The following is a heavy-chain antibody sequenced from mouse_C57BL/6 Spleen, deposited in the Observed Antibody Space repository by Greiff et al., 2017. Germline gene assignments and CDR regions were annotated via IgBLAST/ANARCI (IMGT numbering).Heavy chain of an antibody. CDR2: IWTGGGT. Sequence: VQRVESGPGLVAPSQSLSLTCTVSGFSLTSYAISWVRPPPGKGLEWLGVIWTGGGTNYNSALKSKLILRKDNSKSQVFLKMNSLQTDDTARYYCASYGDAMDYWGQGTSVTVSS. J-gene: IGHJ4*01. CDR1: GFSLTSYA. V-gene: IGHV2-9-1*01. D-gene: IGHD1-1*02. CDR3: ASYGDAMDY.